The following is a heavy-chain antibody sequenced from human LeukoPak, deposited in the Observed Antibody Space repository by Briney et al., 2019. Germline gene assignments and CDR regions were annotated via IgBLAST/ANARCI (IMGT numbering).Heavy chain of an antibody. CDR1: GFTLSSYT. D-gene: IGHD6-19*01. Sequence: GGSLRLSCAASGFTLSSYTMSWVRQARGKGLEWVSSISSSSSYIYYADPVKGRFTISRDNAKNSLCLQMNSLRVDDTAVYYCARVFGEDSSGWYGSPDYWGQGTLVTVSS. CDR3: ARVFGEDSSGWYGSPDY. V-gene: IGHV3-21*01. CDR2: ISSSSSYI. J-gene: IGHJ4*02.